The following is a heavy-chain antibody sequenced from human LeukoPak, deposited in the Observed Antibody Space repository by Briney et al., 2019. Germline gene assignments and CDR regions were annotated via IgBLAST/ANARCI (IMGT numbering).Heavy chain of an antibody. V-gene: IGHV3-23*01. CDR1: GFTFRSYA. D-gene: IGHD2-15*01. CDR2: ISDSGDST. CDR3: AKGAGGVCGDNNCYSRVFDY. J-gene: IGHJ4*02. Sequence: GRSLRLSCAASGFTFRSYASSWVRQAPGKGLEWVSIISDSGDSTYYADSVKGRFTISRDNSKNTLYMQMNSLRTEDTALYYCAKGAGGVCGDNNCYSRVFDYWGQGTLVTVSS.